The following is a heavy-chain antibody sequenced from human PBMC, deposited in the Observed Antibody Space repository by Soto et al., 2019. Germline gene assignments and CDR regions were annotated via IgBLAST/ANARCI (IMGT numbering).Heavy chain of an antibody. CDR2: INPSGGST. Sequence: ASVKVSCKASGYTFTSYYMHWVRQAPGQGLEWMGIINPSGGSTSYAQKFQGRVTMTRDTSTSTVYMELSSLRSEDTAVYYCARGEYCSGGSCHSAGYWGQGTLVTVSS. J-gene: IGHJ4*02. D-gene: IGHD2-15*01. V-gene: IGHV1-46*01. CDR1: GYTFTSYY. CDR3: ARGEYCSGGSCHSAGY.